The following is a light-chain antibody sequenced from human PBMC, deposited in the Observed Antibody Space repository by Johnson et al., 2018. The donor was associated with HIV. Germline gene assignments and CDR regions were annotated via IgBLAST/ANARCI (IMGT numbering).Light chain of an antibody. CDR1: SSKIGNKY. V-gene: IGLV1-51*01. CDR3: ANWDSSLSVYV. CDR2: DNS. Sequence: QSVLTQPPSVSAAPGQKVTISCSGSSSKIGNKYVSWYQQFPGTAPKVLIYDNSKRPSGIPDRFSGSTSGTSATLVITGLQTGDEADYHCANWDSSLSVYVFGTGTKVTVL. J-gene: IGLJ1*01.